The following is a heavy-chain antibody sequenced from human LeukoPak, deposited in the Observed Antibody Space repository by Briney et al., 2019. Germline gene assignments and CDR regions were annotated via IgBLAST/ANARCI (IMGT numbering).Heavy chain of an antibody. V-gene: IGHV4-38-2*01. D-gene: IGHD1-26*01. J-gene: IGHJ6*03. CDR1: GYSITTNYY. CDR3: VTPRSWELSDMAV. CDR2: VYHNGET. Sequence: SETLSLTRPVSGYSITTNYYWAWIRQSPGTGLEWIGSVYHNGETYYNPSLKSRVIISVDTSKNEFSLRLTSVTAADTAVYYCVTPRSWELSDMAVWGKGTTVIVSS.